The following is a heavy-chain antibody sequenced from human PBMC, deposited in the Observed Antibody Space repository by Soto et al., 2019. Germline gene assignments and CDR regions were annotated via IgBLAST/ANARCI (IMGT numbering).Heavy chain of an antibody. J-gene: IGHJ2*01. D-gene: IGHD2-2*01. CDR1: GGTFSNYA. CDR2: IIPIFGTE. V-gene: IGHV1-69*13. CDR3: EIMFIVFFPAATYPWYFDL. Sequence: SGKVSCKDSGGTFSNYAISWMRQAPGPGLEKMGGIIPIFGTEKYSQKFQGRVTITADESTNTAYMEMRRRGSEDTAKYYYEIMFIVFFPAATYPWYFDLWGRGTLVPVXS.